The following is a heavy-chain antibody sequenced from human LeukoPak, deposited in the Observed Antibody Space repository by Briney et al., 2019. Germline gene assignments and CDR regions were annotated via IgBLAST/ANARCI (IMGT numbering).Heavy chain of an antibody. CDR3: ASQVYYGMDV. Sequence: PGGSLRLSCAASGFTFSSYSMNWVRQVPGKGLEWVSYISSSSSIIYYADSVKGRFTISRDNAKNSLYLQMNGLRDKDTAVYYCASQVYYGMDVWGQGTTVTVSS. V-gene: IGHV3-48*02. CDR1: GFTFSSYS. CDR2: ISSSSSII. J-gene: IGHJ6*02.